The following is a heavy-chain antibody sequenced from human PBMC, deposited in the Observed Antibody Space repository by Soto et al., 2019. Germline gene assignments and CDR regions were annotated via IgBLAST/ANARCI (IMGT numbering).Heavy chain of an antibody. CDR1: GGTFSRYT. CDR2: IIPILGIA. V-gene: IGHV1-69*02. D-gene: IGHD3-22*01. J-gene: IGHJ4*02. CDR3: ATGGHYYDSSGYPFDY. Sequence: QVQLVQSGAEVKKPGSSVKVSCKASGGTFSRYTISWVRQAPGQGPEWMGRIIPILGIANYAQKFQGRVTITADKSTSTAYMELSSLRSEDTAVYYCATGGHYYDSSGYPFDYWGQGTLVTVSS.